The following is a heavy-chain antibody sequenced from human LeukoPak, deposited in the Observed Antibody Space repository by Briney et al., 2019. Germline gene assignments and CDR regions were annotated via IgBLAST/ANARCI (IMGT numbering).Heavy chain of an antibody. CDR3: AREGEEGSLWWRLTTSKSYGMDV. D-gene: IGHD2-21*02. CDR2: INTNTGNP. J-gene: IGHJ6*02. CDR1: GYTFTSYA. V-gene: IGHV7-4-1*02. Sequence: ASVKVSCKASGYTFTSYAMNWVRQAPGQGLEWMGWINTNTGNPTYAQGFTGRFVFSLDTSVSTAYLQISSLKAKDTAVYYCAREGEEGSLWWRLTTSKSYGMDVWGQGTTVTVSS.